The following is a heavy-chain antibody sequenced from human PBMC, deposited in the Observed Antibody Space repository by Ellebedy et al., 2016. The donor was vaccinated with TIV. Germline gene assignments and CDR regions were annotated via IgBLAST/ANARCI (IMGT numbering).Heavy chain of an antibody. D-gene: IGHD2-15*01. V-gene: IGHV4-61*01. J-gene: IGHJ6*02. CDR1: GGSVSSGSYY. CDR3: AREGVVVAAFGMDV. CDR2: IYYSGST. Sequence: SETLSLXXTVSGGSVSSGSYYWSWIRQPPGKGLEWIGYIYYSGSTNYNPSLKSRVTISVDTSKNQFSLKLSSVTAADTAVYYCAREGVVVAAFGMDVWGQGTTVTVSS.